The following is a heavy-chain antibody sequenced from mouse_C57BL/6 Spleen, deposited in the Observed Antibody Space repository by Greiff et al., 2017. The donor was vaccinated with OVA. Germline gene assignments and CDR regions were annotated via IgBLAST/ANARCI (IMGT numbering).Heavy chain of an antibody. D-gene: IGHD3-2*02. V-gene: IGHV1-7*01. CDR1: GYTFTSYW. CDR2: INPSSGYT. J-gene: IGHJ3*01. Sequence: QVQLQQSGAELAKPGASVKLSCKASGYTFTSYWMHWVKQRPGQGLEWIGYINPSSGYTKYNQKFKDKATLTADKSSSTAYMQLSSLTSDDSADYASANSGDSSGLFAYWGQGTLVTVSA. CDR3: ANSGDSSGLFAY.